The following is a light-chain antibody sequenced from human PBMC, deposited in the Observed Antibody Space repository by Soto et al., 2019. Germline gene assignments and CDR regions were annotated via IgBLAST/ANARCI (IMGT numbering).Light chain of an antibody. J-gene: IGKJ2*01. CDR1: QSVSSSY. CDR2: GAS. Sequence: EIVLTQSPGTLSLSPGERATLSCRASQSVSSSYLAWYQQKPGQAPRLLIYGASSRATGIPDRFSGSGSGTDFTLTISRLQPEDFAVYYCQQYGSPPPWYTFGQGTKLEIK. CDR3: QQYGSPPPWYT. V-gene: IGKV3-20*01.